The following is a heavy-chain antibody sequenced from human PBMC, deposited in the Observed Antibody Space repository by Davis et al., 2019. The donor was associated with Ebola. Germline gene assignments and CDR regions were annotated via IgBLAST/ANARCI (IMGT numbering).Heavy chain of an antibody. CDR1: GYTFTDYN. CDR2: VIPKSGAT. Sequence: ASVKVSCKASGYTFTDYNIHWMRQAPGQGLEWLGRVIPKSGATNYAQKFQGRVTMTRDTSISTVYMEMTSLRSEDTAVYYCGRDAWYTVRGIADYLDYWGQGTPITVSS. V-gene: IGHV1-2*06. CDR3: GRDAWYTVRGIADYLDY. D-gene: IGHD3-10*01. J-gene: IGHJ4*02.